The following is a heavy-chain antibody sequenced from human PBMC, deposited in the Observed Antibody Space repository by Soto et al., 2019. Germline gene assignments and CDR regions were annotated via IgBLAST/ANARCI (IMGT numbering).Heavy chain of an antibody. CDR2: ISGSGGST. CDR3: AKGTGIDWLLPAEDYYGMDV. J-gene: IGHJ6*02. D-gene: IGHD3-9*01. CDR1: GFTFSSYA. Sequence: EVQLLESGGGLVQPGGSLRLSCAASGFTFSSYAMSWVRQAPGKGLEWVSAISGSGGSTYYADSVKGRFTISRDNSKSTLYLQMNSLRDEDTAVYYCAKGTGIDWLLPAEDYYGMDVWGQGTTVTVSS. V-gene: IGHV3-23*01.